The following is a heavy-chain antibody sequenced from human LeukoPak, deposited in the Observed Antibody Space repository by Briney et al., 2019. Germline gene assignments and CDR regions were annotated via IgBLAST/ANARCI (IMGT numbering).Heavy chain of an antibody. J-gene: IGHJ4*02. CDR2: ISGSGGST. CDR3: ARSGSFSPTYYFDY. V-gene: IGHV3-23*01. Sequence: QPGMSLRLSCAASGFTFSSYAMSWVRQAPGKGLEWVSGISGSGGSTYYADSVEGRFTISRDNSKNTLYLQMNSLRAEDTAVYYCARSGSFSPTYYFDYWGQGTLVTVSS. D-gene: IGHD1-26*01. CDR1: GFTFSSYA.